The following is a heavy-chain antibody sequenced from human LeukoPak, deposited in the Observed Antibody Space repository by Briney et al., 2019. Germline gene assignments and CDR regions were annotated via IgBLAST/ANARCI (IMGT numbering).Heavy chain of an antibody. CDR1: GYTFTGYY. D-gene: IGHD2-2*01. J-gene: IGHJ4*02. CDR3: NTVVVPAANLDY. V-gene: IGHV1-2*02. Sequence: ASVKVSCKASGYTFTGYYMHWVRQAPGQGLEWMGWINPKSGGTNYAQKFQGRVTMTRDTSISTAYMELSRLRSDDTVVYYCNTVVVPAANLDYWGQGTLVTVSS. CDR2: INPKSGGT.